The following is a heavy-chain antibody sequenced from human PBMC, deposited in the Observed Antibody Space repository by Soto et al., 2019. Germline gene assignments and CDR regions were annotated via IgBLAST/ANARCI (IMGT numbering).Heavy chain of an antibody. Sequence: ASVKVSCKASGYTFTGYYMHWVRQAPGQGLEWMGWINPNSGGTNYAQKFQGWVTMTRDTSISTAYMELSRLRSDDTAVYYCARGASGGVPAATRIFGYYYGMDVWGQGTTVTVSS. CDR1: GYTFTGYY. CDR3: ARGASGGVPAATRIFGYYYGMDV. V-gene: IGHV1-2*04. D-gene: IGHD2-2*01. J-gene: IGHJ6*02. CDR2: INPNSGGT.